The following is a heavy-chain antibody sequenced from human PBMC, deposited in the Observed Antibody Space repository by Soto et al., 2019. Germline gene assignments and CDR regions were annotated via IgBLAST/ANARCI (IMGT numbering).Heavy chain of an antibody. J-gene: IGHJ4*02. CDR2: ISGSGGST. CDR1: GFTFSSYA. D-gene: IGHD6-19*01. CDR3: AKVGGGQQWLYYFDY. Sequence: GGSLRLSCAASGFTFSSYAMSWVRQAPGKGLEWVSAISGSGGSTYYADSVKGRFNISRDNSKNTLYLQMNSLRAEDTAVYYCAKVGGGQQWLYYFDYWGQGTLVTVSS. V-gene: IGHV3-23*01.